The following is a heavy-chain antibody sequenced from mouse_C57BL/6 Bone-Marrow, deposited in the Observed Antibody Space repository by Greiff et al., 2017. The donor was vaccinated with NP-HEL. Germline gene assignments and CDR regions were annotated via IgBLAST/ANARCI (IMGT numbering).Heavy chain of an antibody. Sequence: EVKLMESGGGLVQSGRSLRLSCATSGFTFSDFYMEWVRQAPGKGLEWIAASRNKANDYTTEYSASVKGRFIVSRDTSQSILYLQMNALRAEDTAIYYCARDAVTGFDYWGQGTTLTVSS. CDR3: ARDAVTGFDY. V-gene: IGHV7-1*01. CDR1: GFTFSDFY. D-gene: IGHD4-1*01. J-gene: IGHJ2*01. CDR2: SRNKANDYTT.